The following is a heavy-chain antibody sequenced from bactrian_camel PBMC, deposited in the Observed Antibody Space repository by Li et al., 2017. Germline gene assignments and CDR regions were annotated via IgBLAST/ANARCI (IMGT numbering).Heavy chain of an antibody. CDR2: VYTGDGSP. J-gene: IGHJ4*01. D-gene: IGHD6*01. CDR3: AADQTWLIAGLLDKVRYKY. CDR1: DNTYSSSC. V-gene: IGHV3S54*01. Sequence: HVQLVESGGGSVQAGGSLRLSCVHSDNTYSSSCMGWFRQAPGKTREGVAYVYTGDGSPYYDDSVLGRFTISQDNAKNTLYLQMNSLKPEDTAMYYCAADQTWLIAGLLDKVRYKYWGQGTQ.